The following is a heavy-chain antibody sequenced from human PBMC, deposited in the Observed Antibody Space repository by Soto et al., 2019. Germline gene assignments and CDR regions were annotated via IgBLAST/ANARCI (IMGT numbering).Heavy chain of an antibody. D-gene: IGHD3-10*01. V-gene: IGHV4-39*01. CDR1: GGSIRSSSYY. Sequence: SETPCLTCTVAGGSIRSSSYYWGWIRQPPGKGLEWIGSIYYSGSTYYNPSLKSRVTISVDTSKNQFSLKLSSVTAADTAVYYCARRDIISEDAFDIWGQGTMVTVSS. CDR2: IYYSGST. J-gene: IGHJ3*02. CDR3: ARRDIISEDAFDI.